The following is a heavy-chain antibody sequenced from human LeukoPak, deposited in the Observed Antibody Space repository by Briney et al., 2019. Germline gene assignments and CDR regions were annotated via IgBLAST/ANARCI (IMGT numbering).Heavy chain of an antibody. J-gene: IGHJ5*02. CDR3: ARGAGIYYTTGWTGWFDP. D-gene: IGHD6-19*01. Sequence: GGSLRLSCAASGFTFSTYSINWVRQAPGKGLVWVSRSNSDGSSTVYADSVKGRFTISRDNVKNTLYLQMNSLRAEDTAVYYCARGAGIYYTTGWTGWFDPWGQGTLVTVTS. V-gene: IGHV3-74*01. CDR1: GFTFSTYS. CDR2: SNSDGSST.